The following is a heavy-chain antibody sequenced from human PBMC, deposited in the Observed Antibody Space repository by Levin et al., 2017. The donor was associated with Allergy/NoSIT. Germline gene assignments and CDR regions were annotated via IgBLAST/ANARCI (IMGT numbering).Heavy chain of an antibody. CDR1: GFTFSSYA. V-gene: IGHV3-23*01. J-gene: IGHJ4*02. CDR2: ISGSGGST. Sequence: GESLKISCAASGFTFSSYAMSWVRQAPGKGLEWVSAISGSGGSTYYADSVKGRFTISRDNSKNTLYLQMNSLRAEDTAVYYCAKDPSSLWFGEHDYWGQGTLVTVSS. CDR3: AKDPSSLWFGEHDY. D-gene: IGHD3-10*01.